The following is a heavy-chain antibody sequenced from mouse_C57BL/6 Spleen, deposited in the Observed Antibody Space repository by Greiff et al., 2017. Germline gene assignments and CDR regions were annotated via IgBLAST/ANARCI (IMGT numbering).Heavy chain of an antibody. J-gene: IGHJ3*01. CDR2: IDPSDSET. CDR3: ARDDYYDYDRAFAY. V-gene: IGHV1-52*01. Sequence: VQLQQPGAELVRPGSSVKLSCKASGYTFTSYWMHWVKQRPIQGLEWIGNIDPSDSETHYNQKFKDKATVTVDKSSSTAYMQLSSLTSEDSAVYYCARDDYYDYDRAFAYWGQGTLVTVSA. D-gene: IGHD2-4*01. CDR1: GYTFTSYW.